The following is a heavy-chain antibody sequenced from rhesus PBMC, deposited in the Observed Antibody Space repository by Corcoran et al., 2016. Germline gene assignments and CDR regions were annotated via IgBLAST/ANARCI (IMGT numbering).Heavy chain of an antibody. CDR3: ARGYCTSTTCWNFDY. D-gene: IGHD2-2*01. CDR1: GYSISSGYG. CDR2: IGGSSGST. Sequence: QVQLQELGPGLVKPSETLSLTCAVSGYSISSGYGWSWIRQPPGKGLEWIGYIGGSSGSTNYNPSLKSRVTISKDTSKNQFSRKLSSVTAADTAVYYCARGYCTSTTCWNFDYWGQGVLVTVSS. J-gene: IGHJ4*01. V-gene: IGHV4-127*01.